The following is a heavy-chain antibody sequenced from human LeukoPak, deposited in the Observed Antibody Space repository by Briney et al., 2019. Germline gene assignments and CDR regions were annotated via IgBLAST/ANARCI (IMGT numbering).Heavy chain of an antibody. CDR2: IYTSGST. CDR1: GGSLSSSSYY. Sequence: SETLSLTCTVSGGSLSSSSYYWSWIRQPAGKGLEWIGRIYTSGSTNYNPSLKSRVTISVDTSKNQFSLKLSSVTAADTAVYYCARDGASSSWEYFDYWGQGTLVTVSS. D-gene: IGHD6-13*01. CDR3: ARDGASSSWEYFDY. V-gene: IGHV4-61*02. J-gene: IGHJ4*02.